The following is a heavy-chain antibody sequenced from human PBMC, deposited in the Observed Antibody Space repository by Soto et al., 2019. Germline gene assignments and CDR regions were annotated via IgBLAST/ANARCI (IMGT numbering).Heavy chain of an antibody. D-gene: IGHD3-22*01. V-gene: IGHV3-15*07. CDR1: GFTFSNAW. CDR2: IKSKTDGGTT. J-gene: IGHJ4*02. Sequence: EVQLVESGGGLVKPGGSLRLSCAASGFTFSNAWMNWVRQAPGKGLEWVGRIKSKTDGGTTDYAAPVKGRFTISRDDSKNTLYLQMNSLKTEDTAVYYCTTGPYYYDSSGYYPDFDYWGQGTLVTVSS. CDR3: TTGPYYYDSSGYYPDFDY.